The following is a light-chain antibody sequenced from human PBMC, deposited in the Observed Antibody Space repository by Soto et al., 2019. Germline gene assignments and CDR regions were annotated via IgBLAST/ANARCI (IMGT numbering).Light chain of an antibody. CDR3: QQGTKSPQWT. Sequence: EIVLTQSPATLSLSPGERATLSCRASQSVSTYLAWYQQKPGQAPRPLVYDTSNRATGIPARFSGSGSGTDFTLSITSLEPEDSAVYYCQQGTKSPQWTFGQGTKVDIK. V-gene: IGKV3-11*01. CDR1: QSVSTY. J-gene: IGKJ1*01. CDR2: DTS.